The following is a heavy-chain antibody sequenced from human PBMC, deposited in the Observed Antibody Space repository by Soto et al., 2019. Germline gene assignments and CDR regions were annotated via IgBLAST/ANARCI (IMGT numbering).Heavy chain of an antibody. CDR2: INHSGST. V-gene: IGHV4-34*01. CDR3: ARGPIRDIVVVPAAIVPEGYWFDP. Sequence: PSETMSLTCAVYGGSFSGYYGSWIRQPPGKGLEWIGEINHSGSTNYNPSLKSRVTISVDTSKNQFSLKLSSVTAADTAVYYCARGPIRDIVVVPAAIVPEGYWFDPWGQGTLVTVSS. J-gene: IGHJ5*02. D-gene: IGHD2-2*01. CDR1: GGSFSGYY.